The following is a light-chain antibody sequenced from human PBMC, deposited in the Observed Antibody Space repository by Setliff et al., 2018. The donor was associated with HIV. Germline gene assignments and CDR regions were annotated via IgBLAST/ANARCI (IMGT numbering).Light chain of an antibody. CDR1: SSNIGSYT. Sequence: QSVLTQPPSASGTPGQRVTISCSGNSSNIGSYTVNWYQQLPGTAPKLLIYRNNRRPSGVPDRFSGSKSGTSASLAISGLQSEDESDYYCAAWDDSLNGVIFGGGTKVTVL. J-gene: IGLJ2*01. V-gene: IGLV1-44*01. CDR3: AAWDDSLNGVI. CDR2: RNN.